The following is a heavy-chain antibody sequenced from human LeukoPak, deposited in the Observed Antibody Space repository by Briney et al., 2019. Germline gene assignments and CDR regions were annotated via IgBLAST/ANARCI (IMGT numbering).Heavy chain of an antibody. CDR2: INPNSGGT. CDR1: GYTFTGYF. J-gene: IGHJ4*02. Sequence: GASVKDSLKASGYTFTGYFMHWVRQAPGHGPEWMGWINPNSGGTNYAQKFQGRVIMTRDTSISTAYMELSRLRSDDTAVYYCARVSEYYYFDYWGQGTLVTVSS. V-gene: IGHV1-2*02. CDR3: ARVSEYYYFDY. D-gene: IGHD2/OR15-2a*01.